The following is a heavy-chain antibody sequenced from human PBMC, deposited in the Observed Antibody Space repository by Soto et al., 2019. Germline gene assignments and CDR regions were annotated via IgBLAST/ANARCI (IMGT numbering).Heavy chain of an antibody. CDR1: GGSISSSSYY. V-gene: IGHV4-39*01. CDR3: ARHSSSWPNQNYYYYYYGMDV. J-gene: IGHJ6*02. Sequence: PSETLSLTCTVSGGSISSSSYYWGWIRKPPGKGLEWIGSIYYSGSTYYNPSLKSRVTISVDTSKNQFSLKLSSVTAADTAVYYCARHSSSWPNQNYYYYYYGMDVWGQGTTVTVSS. D-gene: IGHD6-13*01. CDR2: IYYSGST.